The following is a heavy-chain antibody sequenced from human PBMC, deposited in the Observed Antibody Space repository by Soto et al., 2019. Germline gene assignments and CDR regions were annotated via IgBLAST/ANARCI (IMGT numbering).Heavy chain of an antibody. CDR1: GFTFSSYG. Sequence: QVQLVESGGGVVQPGRSLRLSCAASGFTFSSYGMHWVRQAPGKGLEWVAVISYDGSNKYYADSVKGRFTISRDNSKNTLYLQRNSLRAEDTAVYYCAKDLVYYYDSSGYWGVDYWGQGTLVTVSS. J-gene: IGHJ4*02. V-gene: IGHV3-30*18. D-gene: IGHD3-22*01. CDR3: AKDLVYYYDSSGYWGVDY. CDR2: ISYDGSNK.